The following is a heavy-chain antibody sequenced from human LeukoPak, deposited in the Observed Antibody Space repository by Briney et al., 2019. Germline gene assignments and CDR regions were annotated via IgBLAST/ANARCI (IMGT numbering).Heavy chain of an antibody. CDR2: ISGSGGST. D-gene: IGHD2-21*01. J-gene: IGHJ4*02. CDR3: AREGEGNFDY. Sequence: PGGSLRLSCAASGFTFSSYAMSWVRQAPGKGLEWVSAISGSGGSTYYADSVKGRFTISRDNAKNSLYLQMNSLRAEDTAVYYCAREGEGNFDYWGQGTLVTVSS. CDR1: GFTFSSYA. V-gene: IGHV3-23*01.